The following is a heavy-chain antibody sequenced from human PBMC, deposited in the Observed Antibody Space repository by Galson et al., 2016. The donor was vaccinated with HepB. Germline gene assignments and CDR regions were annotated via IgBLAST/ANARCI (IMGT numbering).Heavy chain of an antibody. D-gene: IGHD6-19*01. J-gene: IGHJ5*02. CDR2: IYPGDSDT. V-gene: IGHV5-51*01. CDR1: GYSFPSYW. CDR3: ARSRGDSSGWYGEATWFDP. Sequence: QSGAEVKKPGESLRISCKGSGYSFPSYWIGWVRQMPGKGLEWMGIIYPGDSDTRYSPSFQGQVSISADTSISTAYLQWSSLKASDTVIDYCARSRGDSSGWYGEATWFDPWGQGTVVTVSS.